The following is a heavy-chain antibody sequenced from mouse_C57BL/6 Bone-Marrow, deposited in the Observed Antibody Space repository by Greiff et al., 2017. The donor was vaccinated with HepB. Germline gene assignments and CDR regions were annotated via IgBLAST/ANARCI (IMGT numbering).Heavy chain of an antibody. J-gene: IGHJ3*01. Sequence: EVQRVESGGGLVKPGGSLKLSCAASGFTFSDYGMHWVRQAPEKGLEWVAYISSGSSTIYYADTVKGRFTISRDNAKNTLFLQMTSLRSEDTAMYYCASYYGNSYVPFAYWGQGTLVTVSA. CDR1: GFTFSDYG. V-gene: IGHV5-17*01. D-gene: IGHD1-1*01. CDR2: ISSGSSTI. CDR3: ASYYGNSYVPFAY.